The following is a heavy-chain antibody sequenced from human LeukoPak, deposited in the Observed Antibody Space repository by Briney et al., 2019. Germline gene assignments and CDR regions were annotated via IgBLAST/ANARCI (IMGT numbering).Heavy chain of an antibody. CDR3: ARVAGDYPYYYYGMDV. J-gene: IGHJ6*04. CDR2: ISSSSSYI. CDR1: GFTFSSYS. D-gene: IGHD4-17*01. Sequence: GGSLRLSCAASGFTFSSYSMNWVRQAPGKGLEWVSSISSSSSYIYYADSVKGRFTISRDNAKNSLYLQMNSLRAEDTAVHYCARVAGDYPYYYYGMDVWGKGTTITVSS. V-gene: IGHV3-21*01.